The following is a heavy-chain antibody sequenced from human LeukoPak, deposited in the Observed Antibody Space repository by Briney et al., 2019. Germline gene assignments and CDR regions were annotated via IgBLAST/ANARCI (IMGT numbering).Heavy chain of an antibody. V-gene: IGHV3-30*04. CDR2: ISYDGNHI. CDR1: GFTFSSHA. J-gene: IGHJ4*02. D-gene: IGHD2-21*02. CDR3: ARCGGDCYTSTQGFDY. Sequence: GRSLRLSCAASGFTFSSHAMHWVRQAPGKGLEWVAVISYDGNHIFYADSVKGRFTISRDNSKNTLYLKMNSLTTEDTAVYYCARCGGDCYTSTQGFDYWGRGTLVTVSS.